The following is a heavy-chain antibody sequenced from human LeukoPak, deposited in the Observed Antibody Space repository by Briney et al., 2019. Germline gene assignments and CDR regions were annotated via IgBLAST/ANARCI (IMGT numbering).Heavy chain of an antibody. CDR3: AKGYYHYVWGSYYFDY. D-gene: IGHD3-16*01. J-gene: IGHJ4*02. V-gene: IGHV3-23*01. CDR1: GFTFSSYA. Sequence: PVGSLRLSCAASGFTFSSYAMSWVRQAPGKGLEWVSAISGSGGSTYYADSVKGRFTISRDNSRDTLYLQMNSLRAEDTAVYYCAKGYYHYVWGSYYFDYRGQGTLVTVSS. CDR2: ISGSGGST.